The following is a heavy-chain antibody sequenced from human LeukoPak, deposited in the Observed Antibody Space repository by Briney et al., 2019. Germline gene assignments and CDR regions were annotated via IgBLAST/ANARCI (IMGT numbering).Heavy chain of an antibody. J-gene: IGHJ4*02. V-gene: IGHV3-53*01. Sequence: QAGGSLRLSCAASGFTVSSNYMSWVRQAPGKGLKWVSVIYSGGNTYYADSVKGRFTISRDNSKNTLYPQMNSLRAEDTAVYYCARLYSGSYLPVYYFDYWGQGTLVTVSS. D-gene: IGHD1-26*01. CDR2: IYSGGNT. CDR3: ARLYSGSYLPVYYFDY. CDR1: GFTVSSNY.